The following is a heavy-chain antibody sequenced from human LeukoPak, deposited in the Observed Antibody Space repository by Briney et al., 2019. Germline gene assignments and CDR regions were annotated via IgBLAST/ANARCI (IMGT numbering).Heavy chain of an antibody. Sequence: NSSQTLSLTCAVSGGSISSGGYSWSWIRQPPGKGLEWIGYIYHSGSTYYNPSLKSRVTISVDRSKNQFSLKLSSVTAADTAVYYCARGRQWELLGAFDYWGQGTLVTVSS. V-gene: IGHV4-30-2*01. CDR3: ARGRQWELLGAFDY. D-gene: IGHD1-26*01. J-gene: IGHJ4*02. CDR1: GGSISSGGYS. CDR2: IYHSGST.